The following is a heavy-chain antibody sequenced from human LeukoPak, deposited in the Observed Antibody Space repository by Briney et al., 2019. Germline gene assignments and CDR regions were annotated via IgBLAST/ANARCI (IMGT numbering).Heavy chain of an antibody. CDR1: GFTFDDYA. CDR2: ISWNSGSI. Sequence: GGSLRLTCAASGFTFDDYAMHWVRQAPGKGLEWVSGISWNSGSIGYADSVKGRFTISRDNAKNSLYLQMNSLRAEDTALYYCAKGPTGDYYYYGMDVWGQGTTVTVSS. V-gene: IGHV3-9*01. CDR3: AKGPTGDYYYYGMDV. J-gene: IGHJ6*02. D-gene: IGHD7-27*01.